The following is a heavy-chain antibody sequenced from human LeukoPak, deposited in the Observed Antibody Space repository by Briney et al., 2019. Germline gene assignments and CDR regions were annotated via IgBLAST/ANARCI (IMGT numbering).Heavy chain of an antibody. V-gene: IGHV4-39*07. Sequence: SETLSLTCTLSGGSISSSSYYWGWIRQPPGKGLEWIGSIYYSGSTYYNPSLKSRVTISVDTSKNQFSLKLSSVTAADTAVYYCASVDLRYSSIWFNFDYWGQGTLVTVSS. CDR2: IYYSGST. CDR3: ASVDLRYSSIWFNFDY. CDR1: GGSISSSSYY. D-gene: IGHD6-13*01. J-gene: IGHJ4*02.